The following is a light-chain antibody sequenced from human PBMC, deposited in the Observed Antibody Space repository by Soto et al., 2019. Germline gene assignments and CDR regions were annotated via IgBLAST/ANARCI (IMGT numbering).Light chain of an antibody. V-gene: IGLV2-8*01. Sequence: QSVLTQPPSASGSPGQSVTISCTGTSSDIGGYDYVPWYQQHPGKAPKLIIYEVNKRPSGVPDRFSGSKSGNTASLIVSGLQAEDEADYYCSSYAGSNNLVFAGGTKLTVL. J-gene: IGLJ3*02. CDR2: EVN. CDR1: SSDIGGYDY. CDR3: SSYAGSNNLV.